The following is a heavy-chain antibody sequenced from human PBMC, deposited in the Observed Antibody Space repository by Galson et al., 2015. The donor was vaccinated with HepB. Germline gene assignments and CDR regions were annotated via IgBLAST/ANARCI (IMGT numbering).Heavy chain of an antibody. V-gene: IGHV5-10-1*01. CDR3: ARLSHLLVPSAADTNQADY. J-gene: IGHJ4*02. CDR2: IDPSDSYT. D-gene: IGHD6-13*01. CDR1: GYSFTSYW. Sequence: QSGAEVKKPGESLKISCKGSGYSFTSYWIGWVRQMPGKGLEWMGRIDPSDSYTNYSPSFQGHVTISADKSISTAYLQWSSLKASDTAMYYCARLSHLLVPSAADTNQADYWGQGTLVTVSS.